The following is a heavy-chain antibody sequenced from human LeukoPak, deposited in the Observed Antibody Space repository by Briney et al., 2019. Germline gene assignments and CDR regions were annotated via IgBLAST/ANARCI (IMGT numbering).Heavy chain of an antibody. CDR3: ARQNDFRLDY. CDR1: GYTFSSYW. Sequence: GESLRISCKGSGYTFSSYWIGWVRQMPGKGLEWMGIIYPGDSDTRYSPSLQGQVTISVDTSIGTAYLQWSSLKASDTAIYYCARQNDFRLDYWGQGTLDTVSS. CDR2: IYPGDSDT. J-gene: IGHJ4*02. V-gene: IGHV5-51*01. D-gene: IGHD3-3*01.